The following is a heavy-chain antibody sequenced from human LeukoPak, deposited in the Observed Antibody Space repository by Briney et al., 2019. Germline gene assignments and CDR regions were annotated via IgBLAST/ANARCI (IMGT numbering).Heavy chain of an antibody. J-gene: IGHJ4*02. Sequence: GGSLRLSCAASGFTFSDSYMSWIRQAPGKGLEWVSYISTSGSAKHYADSVKGRFTISRDNAKNSLYLQMNSLRAEDTAVYYCARGWLISWGQGALVTVSS. V-gene: IGHV3-11*01. D-gene: IGHD5-12*01. CDR1: GFTFSDSY. CDR2: ISTSGSAK. CDR3: ARGWLIS.